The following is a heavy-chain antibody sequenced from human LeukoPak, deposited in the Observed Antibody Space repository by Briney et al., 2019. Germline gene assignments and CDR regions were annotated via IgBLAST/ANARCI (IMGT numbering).Heavy chain of an antibody. CDR1: GYSFTNYW. D-gene: IGHD1-26*01. Sequence: GESLKISCKASGYSFTNYWISWVRQMPGKGLEWMGRIDPSDSYTNYSPSFQGHVTISADKSISTAYLQWSSLKASDTAMYYCARPRYSGSRDAFDIWGQGTMVTVSS. CDR3: ARPRYSGSRDAFDI. V-gene: IGHV5-10-1*01. CDR2: IDPSDSYT. J-gene: IGHJ3*02.